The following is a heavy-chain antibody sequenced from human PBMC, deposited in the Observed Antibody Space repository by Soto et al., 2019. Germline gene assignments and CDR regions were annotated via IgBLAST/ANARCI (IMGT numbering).Heavy chain of an antibody. Sequence: SETLSLTCTVSGDSISSGLYYWTWIRQHPQKGLEWIGYIYSRGNTYYSPSFKSRVDIAVDSSQNLFSLRLTSVTAADTAVYYFSRARPGSYFVLAHCGQGSLVTVSS. D-gene: IGHD2-8*02. CDR3: SRARPGSYFVLAH. V-gene: IGHV4-31*03. CDR1: GDSISSGLYY. J-gene: IGHJ1*01. CDR2: IYSRGNT.